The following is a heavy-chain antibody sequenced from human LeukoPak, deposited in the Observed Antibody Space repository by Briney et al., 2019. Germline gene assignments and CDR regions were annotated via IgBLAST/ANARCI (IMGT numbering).Heavy chain of an antibody. J-gene: IGHJ4*02. Sequence: GGSLRLSCTASGFTFGDYAMSWFRQAPGKGLEWLGFIRSKAYGGTTQYAASVKGRFTISRDDSKSIAYLQMNSLKTEDTAVYYCTRDHLKTPVTTFYFDYWGRGTLVTVSS. V-gene: IGHV3-49*03. D-gene: IGHD4-17*01. CDR2: IRSKAYGGTT. CDR1: GFTFGDYA. CDR3: TRDHLKTPVTTFYFDY.